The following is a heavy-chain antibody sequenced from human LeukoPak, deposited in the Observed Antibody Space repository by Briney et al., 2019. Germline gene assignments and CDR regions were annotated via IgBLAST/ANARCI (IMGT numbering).Heavy chain of an antibody. J-gene: IGHJ4*02. CDR3: ARELNGYGYYFFDY. CDR2: ISYDGSNE. Sequence: GGSLRLSCAASGFTLSNYPMHWVRQAPGKGLEWVAIISYDGSNEYYADSVKGRFTISRDNSKNTLYLQMNGLGAEDTAVYYCARELNGYGYYFFDYWGPGTLVTVSS. D-gene: IGHD3-16*01. CDR1: GFTLSNYP. V-gene: IGHV3-30-3*01.